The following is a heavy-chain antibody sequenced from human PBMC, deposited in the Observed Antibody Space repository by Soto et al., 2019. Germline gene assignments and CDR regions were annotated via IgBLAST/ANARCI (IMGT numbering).Heavy chain of an antibody. CDR1: GFTFSSYG. Sequence: GGSLRLSCAASGFTFSSYGMHWVRQAPGKGLEWVAVIRSGGSNKYYADPVKGRFTISRDNSKNTLFLQMDSLRPEDTAVYYCANWGKSGSDFWGRGTLVTVSS. D-gene: IGHD1-26*01. CDR2: IRSGGSNK. V-gene: IGHV3-33*08. J-gene: IGHJ4*02. CDR3: ANWGKSGSDF.